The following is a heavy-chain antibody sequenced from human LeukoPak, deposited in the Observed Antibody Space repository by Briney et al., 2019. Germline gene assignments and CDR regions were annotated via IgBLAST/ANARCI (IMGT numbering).Heavy chain of an antibody. CDR2: IYTSGST. Sequence: SETLSLTCTVSGGSISSYYWSWIRQPAGKGLEWIGRIYTSGSTNYNPSLKSRVTMSVDTSKNQFPLKLSSVTAADTAVYYCARVPMVRRGNAFDIWGQGTMVTVSS. J-gene: IGHJ3*02. CDR1: GGSISSYY. CDR3: ARVPMVRRGNAFDI. D-gene: IGHD3-10*01. V-gene: IGHV4-4*07.